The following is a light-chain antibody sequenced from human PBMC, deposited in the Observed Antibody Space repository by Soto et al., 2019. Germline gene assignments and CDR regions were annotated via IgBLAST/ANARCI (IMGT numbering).Light chain of an antibody. CDR3: QQYSNWPT. CDR2: GAS. CDR1: QSVSSN. Sequence: EIVMTQSPATLSVSPGERATLSCRASQSVSSNLAWYQQKPGQAPRLLIYGASTRATGIPARFSGSGSGTDFTLTISSLQSEDFAVSYCQQYSNWPTFGQETKV. J-gene: IGKJ1*01. V-gene: IGKV3-15*01.